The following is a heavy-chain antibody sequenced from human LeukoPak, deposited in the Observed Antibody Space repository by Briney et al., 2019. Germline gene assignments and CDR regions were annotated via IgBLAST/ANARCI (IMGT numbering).Heavy chain of an antibody. CDR3: ASSSSQYSSSWYYFDY. D-gene: IGHD6-13*01. CDR2: IIPIFGTA. V-gene: IGHV1-69*06. J-gene: IGHJ4*02. Sequence: ASVKVSCKASGGTLSSYAISWVRQAPGQGLEWMGGIIPIFGTANYAQKFQGRVTITADKSTSTAYMELSSLGSEDTAVYYCASSSSQYSSSWYYFDYWGQGTLVTVSS. CDR1: GGTLSSYA.